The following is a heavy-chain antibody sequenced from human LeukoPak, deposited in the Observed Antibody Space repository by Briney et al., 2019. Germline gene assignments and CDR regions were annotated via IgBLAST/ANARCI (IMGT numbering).Heavy chain of an antibody. D-gene: IGHD6-19*01. J-gene: IGHJ3*02. V-gene: IGHV1-18*01. CDR3: ARESAVAFDI. CDR1: GYTFTKYD. Sequence: VASVKVSCKASGYTFTKYDIHWVRQAPGQRLEWMGWISPYIGNTYYSQKLQGRVTMTTDTSTTTAYMELRSLRSDDTAVYYCARESAVAFDIWGQGTMVTVSS. CDR2: ISPYIGNT.